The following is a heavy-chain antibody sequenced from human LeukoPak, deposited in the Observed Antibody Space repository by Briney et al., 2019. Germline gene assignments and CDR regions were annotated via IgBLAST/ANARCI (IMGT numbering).Heavy chain of an antibody. CDR2: ISGSGET. V-gene: IGHV3-23*01. CDR3: AKTAHGDYGMDV. J-gene: IGHJ6*02. CDR1: GFTFTSYV. D-gene: IGHD4-17*01. Sequence: GSLRLSCAASGFTFTSYVMNWVRQAPGKGLEWVSRISGSGETYYADFVKGRFTISRDNPKSTLSLQMTSLRAEDTAVYYCAKTAHGDYGMDVWGQGTTVSVSS.